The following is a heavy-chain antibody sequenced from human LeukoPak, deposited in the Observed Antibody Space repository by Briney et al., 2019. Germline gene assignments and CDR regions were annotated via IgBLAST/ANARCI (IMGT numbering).Heavy chain of an antibody. CDR1: GFTFSSYS. J-gene: IGHJ3*02. CDR3: ARTQIGYSSSWYRDAFDI. CDR2: ISSSSSYI. Sequence: GGSLRLSCAASGFTFSSYSMNWVRQAPGKGLEWVSSISSSSSYIYYADSVKGRFTISRDNAKNSLYLQMNSLRAEDTAVYYCARTQIGYSSSWYRDAFDIWGQGTMVTVSS. V-gene: IGHV3-21*01. D-gene: IGHD6-13*01.